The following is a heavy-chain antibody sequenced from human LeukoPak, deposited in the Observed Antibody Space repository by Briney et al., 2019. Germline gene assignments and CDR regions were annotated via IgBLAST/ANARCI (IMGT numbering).Heavy chain of an antibody. D-gene: IGHD6-13*01. CDR1: GYIFTDYA. V-gene: IGHV1-3*01. J-gene: IGHJ6*03. Sequence: ASVKVSCKASGYIFTDYAIHWLRQAPGQRPEWMGWMNAGNGNTKYSQKFQGRITLIRDTSAATAYMELSSLRHDDLAVFYCARGRGAGGTNRDFYYYYMDVWGKGTTVTVSS. CDR3: ARGRGAGGTNRDFYYYYMDV. CDR2: MNAGNGNT.